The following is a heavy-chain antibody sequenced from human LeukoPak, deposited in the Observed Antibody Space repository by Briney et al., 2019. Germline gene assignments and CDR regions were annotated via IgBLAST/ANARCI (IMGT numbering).Heavy chain of an antibody. D-gene: IGHD1-26*01. Sequence: GGSLRLSCAASGFTFSSYDMTWVRQAPGRGLEWVSSIRPSGDNTYYADSVKGRFTISRDNSKNTLYLQMNSLRAEDTAVYYCARSGSGSSWYYFDYWGQGTLVTVSS. J-gene: IGHJ4*02. V-gene: IGHV3-23*01. CDR3: ARSGSGSSWYYFDY. CDR1: GFTFSSYD. CDR2: IRPSGDNT.